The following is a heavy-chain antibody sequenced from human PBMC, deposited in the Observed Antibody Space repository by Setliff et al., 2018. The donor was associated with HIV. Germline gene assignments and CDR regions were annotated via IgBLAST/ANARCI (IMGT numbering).Heavy chain of an antibody. CDR1: GSSISDHYW. Sequence: SETLSLTCSVSGSSISDHYWWAWVRQAPGKGLEYIGTIFHRGGTFNNPSPKSRVTMSVDTSKNQFSLKLTSVTAADTAIYYCLRETGVNVAADGRGYHTFDFWGRGTMVT. D-gene: IGHD2-8*02. CDR2: IFHRGGT. CDR3: LRETGVNVAADGRGYHTFDF. V-gene: IGHV4-38-2*02. J-gene: IGHJ3*01.